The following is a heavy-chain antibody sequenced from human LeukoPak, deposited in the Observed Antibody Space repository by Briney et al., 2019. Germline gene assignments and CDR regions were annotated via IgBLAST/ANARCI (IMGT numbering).Heavy chain of an antibody. V-gene: IGHV4-61*02. D-gene: IGHD3-16*01. CDR2: IYTSGST. Sequence: KPSETLSLTCTVSGGSISSGSYYWSWIRQPAGKGLEWIGRIYTSGSTNYNPSLKSRVTISVDTSKNQFSLKLSSVTAADTAVYYCARGRYGWLPFDYWGQGTLVTVSS. CDR1: GGSISSGSYY. CDR3: ARGRYGWLPFDY. J-gene: IGHJ4*02.